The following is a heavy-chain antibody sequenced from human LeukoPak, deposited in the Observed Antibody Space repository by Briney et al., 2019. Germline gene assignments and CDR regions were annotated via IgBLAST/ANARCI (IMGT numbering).Heavy chain of an antibody. J-gene: IGHJ4*02. V-gene: IGHV3-74*01. CDR2: INIDGSST. Sequence: PGGSLRLSCAASGFTFSSYWIHWVRQAPGKGLVWVSRINIDGSSTSHADPVKGRFTISRDNAKNTLSLQMNSLTVEDTAVYYCVRATSQAFDYWGQGTLVTVSS. CDR3: VRATSQAFDY. CDR1: GFTFSSYW.